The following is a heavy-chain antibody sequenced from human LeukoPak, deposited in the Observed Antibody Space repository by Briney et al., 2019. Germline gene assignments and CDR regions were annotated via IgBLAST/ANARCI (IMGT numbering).Heavy chain of an antibody. CDR1: GFSLTGYW. J-gene: IGHJ4*01. CDR2: MNSAGTTI. CDR3: IREIQVRASASLGY. D-gene: IGHD2-2*01. V-gene: IGHV3-74*01. Sequence: GGSLRLSCAASGFSLTGYWMHWVCQAAGKGLVWVARMNSAGTTISYADSVKGRFTISRDNAGNALYLQMSSLRAEDTAIYYCIREIQVRASASLGYWGQGTLVTVSS.